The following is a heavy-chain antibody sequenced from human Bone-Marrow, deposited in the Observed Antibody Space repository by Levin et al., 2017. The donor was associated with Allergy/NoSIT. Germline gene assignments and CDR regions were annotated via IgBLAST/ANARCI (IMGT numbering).Heavy chain of an antibody. CDR2: ISYDGRNK. CDR3: AKENMVAVGTFGY. CDR1: GFTFSSHG. J-gene: IGHJ4*02. D-gene: IGHD6-13*01. V-gene: IGHV3-30*18. Sequence: GESLKISCAASGFTFSSHGMHWVRQAPGKGLEWVAVISYDGRNKFYADSVKGRFTISRDNSKNTLSLQMNSLRAEDTAVYYCAKENMVAVGTFGYWGQGTLVTVSS.